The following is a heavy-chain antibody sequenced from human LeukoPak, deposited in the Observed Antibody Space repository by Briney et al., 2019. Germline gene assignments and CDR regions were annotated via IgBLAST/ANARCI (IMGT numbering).Heavy chain of an antibody. CDR1: GYTFTASY. J-gene: IGHJ4*02. Sequence: GASVKVSCKASGYTFTASYIHCVRQAPGQGLEWMGWINPNSGGTNYTQKSQGRVTMTRDTSISTAYLELNRLTSDDTAVYYCASVFARYVNLYYWGQGILVTVSS. V-gene: IGHV1-2*02. CDR3: ASVFARYVNLYY. CDR2: INPNSGGT. D-gene: IGHD3-16*01.